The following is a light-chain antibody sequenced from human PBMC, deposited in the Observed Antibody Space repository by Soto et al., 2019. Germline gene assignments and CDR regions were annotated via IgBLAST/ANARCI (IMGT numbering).Light chain of an antibody. V-gene: IGKV2-28*01. CDR1: QSLLQSNGYNY. CDR3: MQSQQSPPK. Sequence: DIVMTQSPLSLPVTPGEPASISCSSSQSLLQSNGYNYLDWYLQKPGQSPQLLIYFGSYRASGVPDRFSGSGSGTDFTLKIRRVEAEDVGVYYCMQSQQSPPKVGQGTKVEI. CDR2: FGS. J-gene: IGKJ1*01.